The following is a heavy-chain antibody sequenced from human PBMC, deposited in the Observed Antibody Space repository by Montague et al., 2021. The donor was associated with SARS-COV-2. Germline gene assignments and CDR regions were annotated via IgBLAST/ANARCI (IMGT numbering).Heavy chain of an antibody. CDR1: GGSISSSSYY. D-gene: IGHD3-10*01. Sequence: SETLSLTCTVSGGSISSSSYYWGWLRQPPGKGLEWIGNIYYSGSTNYNPSLKSRVTISVDTSKNQSSLKLSSVTAADTAVYYCARAKRGYYYGLGVSAHFDYWGQGTLVTVSS. V-gene: IGHV4-39*07. J-gene: IGHJ4*02. CDR3: ARAKRGYYYGLGVSAHFDY. CDR2: IYYSGST.